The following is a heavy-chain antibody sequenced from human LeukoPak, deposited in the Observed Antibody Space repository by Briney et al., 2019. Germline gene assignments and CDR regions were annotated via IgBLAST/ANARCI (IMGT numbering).Heavy chain of an antibody. CDR2: IYYSGST. CDR1: GGSISSYY. V-gene: IGHV4-59*01. Sequence: SETLSLTCTVSGGSISSYYWSWIRQPPGKGLEWIGYIYYSGSTNYNPSLKSRVTISVDTSKNQFSLKLSSVTAADTAVYYCVRGDSLDYWGQGTLVTVSS. CDR3: VRGDSLDY. J-gene: IGHJ4*02.